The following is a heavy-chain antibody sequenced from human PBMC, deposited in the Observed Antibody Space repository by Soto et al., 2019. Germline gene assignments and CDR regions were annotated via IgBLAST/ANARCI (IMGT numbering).Heavy chain of an antibody. J-gene: IGHJ4*02. D-gene: IGHD6-19*01. CDR1: GFTFSSRS. V-gene: IGHV3-48*02. CDR3: ARGATATGWLIDY. CDR2: ITSSSSYI. Sequence: GGSLRLSCAGSGFTFSSRSMSWVRQAPGKGLEWVSYITSSSSYIDYADSVKGRFTISRDNAKNSLFLQMNSLRDEDTAVYYCARGATATGWLIDYWGQGTLVTVSS.